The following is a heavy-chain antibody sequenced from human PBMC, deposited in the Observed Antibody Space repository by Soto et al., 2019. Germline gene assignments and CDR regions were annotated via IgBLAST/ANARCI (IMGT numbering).Heavy chain of an antibody. V-gene: IGHV1-69*04. D-gene: IGHD2-15*01. CDR2: IIPILGIA. Sequence: SVKVSCKASGGTFSSYTISLVRQAPGQGLEWMGRIIPILGIANYAQKFQGRVTITADKSTSTAYMELSSLRSEDTAVYYCARDPGGGVVVVAATRGAFDIWGQGTMVTVSS. CDR3: ARDPGGGVVVVAATRGAFDI. J-gene: IGHJ3*02. CDR1: GGTFSSYT.